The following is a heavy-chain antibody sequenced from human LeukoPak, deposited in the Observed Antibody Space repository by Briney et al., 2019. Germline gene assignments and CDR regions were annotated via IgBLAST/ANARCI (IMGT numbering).Heavy chain of an antibody. J-gene: IGHJ4*02. CDR1: GGTFSSYA. V-gene: IGHV1-69*13. CDR3: ARNPNYDILKPPDY. CDR2: IIPIFGTA. Sequence: SVKVSCKASGGTFSSYAISWVRQAPGQGLEWMGGIIPIFGTASYAQKFQGRVTITADESTSTAYMELSSLRSEDTAVYYCARNPNYDILKPPDYWGQGTLVTVSS. D-gene: IGHD3-9*01.